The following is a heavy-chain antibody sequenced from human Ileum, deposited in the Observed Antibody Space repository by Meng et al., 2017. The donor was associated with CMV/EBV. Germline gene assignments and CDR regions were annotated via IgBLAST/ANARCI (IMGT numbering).Heavy chain of an antibody. J-gene: IGHJ4*02. CDR1: GYRFSSYA. CDR3: AGPGVDLEMAR. CDR2: ISAYNGKT. D-gene: IGHD5-12*01. V-gene: IGHV1-18*01. Sequence: ASVKVSCKVAGYRFSSYAISWVRQAPGQGLEWIGWISAYNGKTDYAQTVQGRLTMTTDTSTSTVYMELRSLSSDDTAVYYCAGPGVDLEMARWGQGTLVTVSS.